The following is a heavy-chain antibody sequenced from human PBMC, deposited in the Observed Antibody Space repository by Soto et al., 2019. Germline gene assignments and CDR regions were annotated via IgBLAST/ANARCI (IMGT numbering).Heavy chain of an antibody. Sequence: TSETLSLTCAVSGGSISSSNWWSWVRQPPGKGLEWIGEIYHSGSTNYNPSLKSRVTISVDKSKNQFSLKLSSVTAADTAVYYCARDPGYSSSWYSLAFDIWGQGTMVTVSS. V-gene: IGHV4-4*02. CDR1: GGSISSSNW. D-gene: IGHD6-13*01. J-gene: IGHJ3*02. CDR2: IYHSGST. CDR3: ARDPGYSSSWYSLAFDI.